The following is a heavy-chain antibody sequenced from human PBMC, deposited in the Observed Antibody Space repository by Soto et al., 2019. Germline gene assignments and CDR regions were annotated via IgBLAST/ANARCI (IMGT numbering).Heavy chain of an antibody. CDR2: IYYSGST. V-gene: IGHV4-39*01. CDR3: ARPAARDYDILTGYYNVWNWFDP. D-gene: IGHD3-9*01. Sequence: PSETLSLTCTVSGGSISSSSYYWGWIRQPPGKGLEWIGSIYYSGSTYYNPSLKSRVTISVDTSKNQFSLKLSSVTAADTAVYYCARPAARDYDILTGYYNVWNWFDPWGQGTLVTVSS. J-gene: IGHJ5*02. CDR1: GGSISSSSYY.